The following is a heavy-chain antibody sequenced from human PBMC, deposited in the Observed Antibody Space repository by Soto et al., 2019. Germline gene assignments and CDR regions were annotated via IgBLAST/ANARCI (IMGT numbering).Heavy chain of an antibody. Sequence: PSETLSLTCNVSGGSISSGDYYWSWIRQPPGKGLEWIGFIYQTGSTYYSQSLKNRVDKSVDTSKNQFSLKLSSVTAADTAVYYCAADAVTPLYGMDVWGQGTTVT. CDR2: IYQTGST. CDR3: AADAVTPLYGMDV. V-gene: IGHV4-30-4*01. D-gene: IGHD4-4*01. J-gene: IGHJ6*02. CDR1: GGSISSGDYY.